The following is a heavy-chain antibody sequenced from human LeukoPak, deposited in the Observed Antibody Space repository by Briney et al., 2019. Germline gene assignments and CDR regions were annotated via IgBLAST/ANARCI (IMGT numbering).Heavy chain of an antibody. D-gene: IGHD3-22*01. Sequence: GGSLRLSCAASGFTFDDYGMSWVRHAPGKGLEWVSGINWNGGSTGYADSVKGRSTISRDNAKNSLYLQMNSLRAEDTALYYCARDRGDYYDSSGYYDPGYFQHWGQGTLVTVSS. V-gene: IGHV3-20*04. CDR2: INWNGGST. CDR3: ARDRGDYYDSSGYYDPGYFQH. CDR1: GFTFDDYG. J-gene: IGHJ1*01.